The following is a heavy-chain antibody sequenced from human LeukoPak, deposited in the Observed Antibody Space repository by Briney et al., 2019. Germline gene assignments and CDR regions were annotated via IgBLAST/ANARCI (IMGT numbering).Heavy chain of an antibody. J-gene: IGHJ6*02. D-gene: IGHD6-19*01. CDR3: ARPVAAYYYYYGMDV. V-gene: IGHV3-21*01. Sequence: PGGSLRLSCAASGFTFSSYSMNWVRQAPGKGLEWVSSISSSSNYIYYADSVKGRFTISRDNAKNSLYLQMSSLRAEDTAVYYCARPVAAYYYYYGMDVWGQGTTVTVSS. CDR2: ISSSSNYI. CDR1: GFTFSSYS.